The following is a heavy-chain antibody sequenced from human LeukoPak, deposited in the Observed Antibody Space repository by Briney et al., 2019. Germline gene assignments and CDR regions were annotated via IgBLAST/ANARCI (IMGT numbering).Heavy chain of an antibody. D-gene: IGHD2-15*01. J-gene: IGHJ4*02. V-gene: IGHV3-23*01. CDR3: AKDRGYCSGGSCYTHFDY. CDR2: ISGSGSST. Sequence: GGSLRLSCAASGFTFSSYAMSWVRQAPGKGLEWVSSISGSGSSTYYADSVKGRFTISRDNSKNTLYLQMNSLRAEDTAVYYCAKDRGYCSGGSCYTHFDYWGQGTLVTVSS. CDR1: GFTFSSYA.